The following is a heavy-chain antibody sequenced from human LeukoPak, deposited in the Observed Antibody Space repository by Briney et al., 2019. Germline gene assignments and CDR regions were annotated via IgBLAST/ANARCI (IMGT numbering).Heavy chain of an antibody. CDR3: ARDGTYYYDSSGYYYFDY. J-gene: IGHJ4*02. D-gene: IGHD3-22*01. V-gene: IGHV1-69*13. CDR2: IIPIFGTA. CDR1: GGTFSSYA. Sequence: AASVKVSCKASGGTFSSYAISWVRQAPGQGLEWMGGIIPIFGTANYAQKFQGRVTITADESTSTAYMELSSLRSEDTAVYYCARDGTYYYDSSGYYYFDYWGQGTLVTVSS.